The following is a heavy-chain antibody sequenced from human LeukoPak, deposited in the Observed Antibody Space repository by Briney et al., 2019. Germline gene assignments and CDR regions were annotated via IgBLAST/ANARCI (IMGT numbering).Heavy chain of an antibody. Sequence: GGSLRLLCAPSGFTFRTYCMSWVRQAPGKGLEWVANIKQDGSEKHYVDSVKGRFTISRDNAKNSLYLQMNSLRVDDMAVYYCAGDRGGAESHGFDAFDLWGQGTIVTVSS. CDR3: AGDRGGAESHGFDAFDL. CDR2: IKQDGSEK. D-gene: IGHD2-15*01. J-gene: IGHJ3*01. V-gene: IGHV3-7*01. CDR1: GFTFRTYC.